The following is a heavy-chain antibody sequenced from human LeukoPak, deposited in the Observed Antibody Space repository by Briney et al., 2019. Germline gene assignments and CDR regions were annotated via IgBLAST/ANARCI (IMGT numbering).Heavy chain of an antibody. V-gene: IGHV4-4*07. CDR2: IYTSGST. J-gene: IGHJ5*02. CDR3: ARGAYGSGDRGWFDP. D-gene: IGHD3-10*01. CDR1: GGSNSTYH. Sequence: SETLSLTCTLSGGSNSTYHWSWIRQPAGKGLEWIGRIYTSGSTNYNPSLKSRVTMSVDTSKNQFSLKLSSVTAADTAVYYCARGAYGSGDRGWFDPWGQGTLVTVSS.